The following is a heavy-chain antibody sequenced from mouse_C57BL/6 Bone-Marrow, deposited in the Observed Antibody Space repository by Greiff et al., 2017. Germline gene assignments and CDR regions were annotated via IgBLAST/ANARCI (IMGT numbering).Heavy chain of an antibody. CDR1: GFTFSDYG. CDR3: ATTVVAYWYCDV. CDR2: ISSGSSTI. Sequence: EVKLVESGGGLVKPGGSLKLSCAASGFTFSDYGLHWVRQAPEKGLEWVAYISSGSSTIYYADTVKGRFTISRDTAKNTLFLQMTSLRVEGTAMYYCATTVVAYWYCDVWGTGTTGTVSS. V-gene: IGHV5-17*01. J-gene: IGHJ1*03. D-gene: IGHD1-1*01.